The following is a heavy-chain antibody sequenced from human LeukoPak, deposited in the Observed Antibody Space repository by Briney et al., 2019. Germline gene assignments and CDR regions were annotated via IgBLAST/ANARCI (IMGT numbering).Heavy chain of an antibody. D-gene: IGHD2-2*01. CDR1: GFTFSSYA. CDR2: ISGSGGST. CDR3: AKTPRTQLLFFGWVFY. J-gene: IGHJ4*02. V-gene: IGHV3-23*01. Sequence: PGGSLRLSCAASGFTFSSYAMSWVRQAPGKGLEWVSAISGSGGSTYYADSVKGRFTISRDNSKNTLYLQMNSLRAEDTAVYYCAKTPRTQLLFFGWVFYWGQGTLVPVSS.